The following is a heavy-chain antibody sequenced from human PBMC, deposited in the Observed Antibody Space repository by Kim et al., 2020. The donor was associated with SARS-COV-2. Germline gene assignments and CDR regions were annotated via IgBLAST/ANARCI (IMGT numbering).Heavy chain of an antibody. V-gene: IGHV4-59*13. D-gene: IGHD3-10*01. Sequence: SETLSLTCTVSGDSITNYYWSWIRQPPGKGLEWIGYIYYSGNTKYNPSVKSRVTISVDTSKNQFSLRLTSVTAADTAVYYCARDRLGSGGLYGMDVWGQGTTVTVS. CDR3: ARDRLGSGGLYGMDV. CDR1: GDSITNYY. J-gene: IGHJ6*02. CDR2: IYYSGNT.